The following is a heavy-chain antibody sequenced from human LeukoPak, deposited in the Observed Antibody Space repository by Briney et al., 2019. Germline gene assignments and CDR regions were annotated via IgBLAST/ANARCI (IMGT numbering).Heavy chain of an antibody. J-gene: IGHJ5*02. CDR2: ISSSGSTI. Sequence: GGSLRLSCAASGFTFSDYYMSWIRQAPGKGLEWVSYISSSGSTIYYADSVKGRFTIPRDNAKNSLYLQMNSLRAEDTAVYYRARDHYDFWSGYLSVGNWFDPWGQGTLVTVSS. V-gene: IGHV3-11*04. CDR1: GFTFSDYY. CDR3: ARDHYDFWSGYLSVGNWFDP. D-gene: IGHD3-3*01.